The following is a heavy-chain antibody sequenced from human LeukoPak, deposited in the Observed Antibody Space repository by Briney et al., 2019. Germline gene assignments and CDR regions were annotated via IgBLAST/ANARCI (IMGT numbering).Heavy chain of an antibody. CDR2: ISWNSGSI. Sequence: GGSLRLSCAASGFTFDDYAMHWVRQVPGKGLEWVSGISWNSGSIGYADSVKGRFTISRDNAKNSLYLRMNSLRAEDTALYYCAKDMYSTVTNAYYFDYWGQGTLVTVSS. V-gene: IGHV3-9*01. J-gene: IGHJ4*02. D-gene: IGHD4-17*01. CDR3: AKDMYSTVTNAYYFDY. CDR1: GFTFDDYA.